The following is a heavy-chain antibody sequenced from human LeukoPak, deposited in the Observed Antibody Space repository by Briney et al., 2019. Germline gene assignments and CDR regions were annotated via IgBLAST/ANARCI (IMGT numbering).Heavy chain of an antibody. Sequence: GESLKISCKGSGYSFTTYWIGWVRQMPGKGLEWMGIIYPGDSEARYSPSLEGLVTISVDKSISTAYLQWNSLKASDTAMYFCARHPYGDCGGYFDYWGQGTQVTVSS. D-gene: IGHD4-17*01. J-gene: IGHJ4*02. CDR3: ARHPYGDCGGYFDY. V-gene: IGHV5-51*01. CDR2: IYPGDSEA. CDR1: GYSFTTYW.